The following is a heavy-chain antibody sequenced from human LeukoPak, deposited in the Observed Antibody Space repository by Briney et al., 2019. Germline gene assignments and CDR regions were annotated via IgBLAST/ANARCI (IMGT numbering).Heavy chain of an antibody. D-gene: IGHD3-22*01. CDR2: IIPIFGTA. CDR1: GGTFSSYA. J-gene: IGHJ4*02. Sequence: SVKVSCKASGGTFSSYAISWVRQAPGLGLEWMGGIIPIFGTANYAQKFQGRVTITADESTSTAYMELSSLRSEDTAVYYCARFSDRYYYDSSGYYYDYFDYWGQGTLVTVSS. V-gene: IGHV1-69*13. CDR3: ARFSDRYYYDSSGYYYDYFDY.